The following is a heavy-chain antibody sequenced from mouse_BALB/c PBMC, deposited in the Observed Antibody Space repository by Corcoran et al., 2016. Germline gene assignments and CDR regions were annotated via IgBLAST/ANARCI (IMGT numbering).Heavy chain of an antibody. Sequence: EVQLQQSGPELVKPGASVKMSCKASGYTFTDYYMKWVKKSHGKSLEWIGDIDPNNGGTSYNQNFKGKATLTVDKSSSTAYMQLNSLTSEDCAVYFCARDRYWYFDVWGAGTTVTFAS. CDR2: IDPNNGGT. J-gene: IGHJ1*01. CDR3: ARDRYWYFDV. V-gene: IGHV1-26*01. D-gene: IGHD2-14*01. CDR1: GYTFTDYY.